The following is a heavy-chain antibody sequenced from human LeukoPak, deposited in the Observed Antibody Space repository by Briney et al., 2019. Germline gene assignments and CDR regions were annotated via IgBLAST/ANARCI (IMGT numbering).Heavy chain of an antibody. V-gene: IGHV3-13*01. CDR3: ARGPPRGKYYYMDV. CDR1: GFTFSSYA. Sequence: GGSLRLSCAASGFTFSSYAMSWVRQAPGKGLEWVSTIGTASDTYYPGSVEGRFTLSRDNAKNSLYLQMNSPTAGDTAVYYCARGPPRGKYYYMDVWGKGTTVTVSS. CDR2: IGTASDT. D-gene: IGHD1-1*01. J-gene: IGHJ6*03.